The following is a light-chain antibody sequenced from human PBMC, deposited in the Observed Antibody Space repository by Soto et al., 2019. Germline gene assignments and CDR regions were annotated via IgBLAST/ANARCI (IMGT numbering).Light chain of an antibody. J-gene: IGKJ1*01. V-gene: IGKV3-20*01. CDR1: QSVSSSY. CDR2: GAS. Sequence: EIVLKQSPGTLSLSTGERATLSCRASQSVSSSYLAWYQQKPGQAPRLLIYGASSRATGIPDRFSGSGSGTDFTLTISRLEPEDFAVYYCQQYSSSRTFGQGTKVDI. CDR3: QQYSSSRT.